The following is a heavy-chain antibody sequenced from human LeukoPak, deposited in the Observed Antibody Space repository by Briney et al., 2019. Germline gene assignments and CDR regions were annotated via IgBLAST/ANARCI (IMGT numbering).Heavy chain of an antibody. J-gene: IGHJ4*02. D-gene: IGHD3-10*01. V-gene: IGHV4-34*01. CDR3: ASFGHRSPPSN. CDR1: GGSFSGYY. CDR2: INHRGST. Sequence: SETLSLTCDVYGGSFSGYYWNWIRQPPGKGLEWIGEINHRGSTNDNPSLKSRVIISVDASRYQFSLKLSSVTAADTAVYYCASFGHRSPPSNWGQGTLVTVSS.